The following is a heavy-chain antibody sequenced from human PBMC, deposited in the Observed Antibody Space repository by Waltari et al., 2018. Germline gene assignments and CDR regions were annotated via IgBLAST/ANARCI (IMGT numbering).Heavy chain of an antibody. V-gene: IGHV1-2*02. Sequence: QVQLVQSGAEVKKPGASVKVSCKASGYTFTGYYMHWVRQAPGQGLEWMGWINPNSGGTNDAQKFQGRVTMTRDTSISTAYMELSRLRSDDTAVYYCASAPYDFWSGPRDYWGQGTLVTVSS. CDR3: ASAPYDFWSGPRDY. D-gene: IGHD3-3*01. J-gene: IGHJ4*02. CDR1: GYTFTGYY. CDR2: INPNSGGT.